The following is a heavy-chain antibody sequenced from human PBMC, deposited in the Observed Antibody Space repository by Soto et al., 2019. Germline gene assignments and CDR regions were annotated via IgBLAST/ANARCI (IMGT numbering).Heavy chain of an antibody. CDR3: AKDSSMGPMDV. D-gene: IGHD3-10*01. V-gene: IGHV3-30*18. J-gene: IGHJ6*02. CDR1: GFTFSSYG. Sequence: GGSLRLSCAASGFTFSSYGMYWVRQAPGKGLEWVAVISYDGSNKYYADSVKGRFTISRDNSKNTLYMQMNSLRAEDTAVYYCAKDSSMGPMDVWGQGTTVTVSS. CDR2: ISYDGSNK.